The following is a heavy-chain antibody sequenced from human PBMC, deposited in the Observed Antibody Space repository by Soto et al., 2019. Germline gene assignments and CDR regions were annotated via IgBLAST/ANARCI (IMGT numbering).Heavy chain of an antibody. V-gene: IGHV3-48*02. J-gene: IGHJ3*02. D-gene: IGHD7-27*01. CDR3: TRDKLTGDYREAFDI. CDR2: IDTSGSLI. CDR1: GFTFSSYS. Sequence: EEQLVESGGGLEQPGGSLRLSCAASGFTFSSYSMSWVRQAPGKGLEWISYIDTSGSLIYYADSVRGRFAISRDNAKNSLYLQVNSLRDEDTALYYCTRDKLTGDYREAFDIWGQGTMVTVFS.